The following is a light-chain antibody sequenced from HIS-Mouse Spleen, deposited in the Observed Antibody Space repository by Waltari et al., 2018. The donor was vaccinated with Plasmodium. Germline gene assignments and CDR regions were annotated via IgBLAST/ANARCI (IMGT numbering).Light chain of an antibody. Sequence: EIVLTQSPGTLSLSPGERATLSCRASQSVSSSYLAWYQQKPGQAPRRLIYGASSRATCIPDRFSGSGSGTDFTLTSSRLEPEDFAVYYCQQYGSSPYTFGQGTKLEIK. CDR1: QSVSSSY. V-gene: IGKV3-20*01. CDR3: QQYGSSPYT. CDR2: GAS. J-gene: IGKJ2*01.